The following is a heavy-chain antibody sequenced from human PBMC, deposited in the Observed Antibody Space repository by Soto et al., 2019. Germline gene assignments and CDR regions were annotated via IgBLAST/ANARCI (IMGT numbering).Heavy chain of an antibody. CDR2: INPSVGST. D-gene: IGHD2-2*01. J-gene: IGHJ5*02. V-gene: IGHV1-46*01. Sequence: QVQLVQSGAEVKKPGASVKVSCKASGYTFTSYYIHWVRQAPGQGLEWMGIINPSVGSTSYAQKFQGRVTMTRDTSTSTVHMELSSLRSEDTAVYHCAKDTGDCRSISCNPGNNWFDPWGQGTLVTVSS. CDR1: GYTFTSYY. CDR3: AKDTGDCRSISCNPGNNWFDP.